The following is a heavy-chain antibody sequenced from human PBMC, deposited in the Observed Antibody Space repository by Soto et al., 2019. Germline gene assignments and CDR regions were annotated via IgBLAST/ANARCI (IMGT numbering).Heavy chain of an antibody. D-gene: IGHD3-3*01. CDR2: NYYSGST. CDR3: AAEVGFGPLFDY. CDR1: GGSISSGGYY. Sequence: QVQLQESGPGLVKPSQTLSLTCTVSGGSISSGGYYWSWIRQHPGKGLEYIGYNYYSGSTYYNPSLKSRVAISVDTSKNQFSLKLTSVTAADTAVYYCAAEVGFGPLFDYWGQGTLVTVSS. V-gene: IGHV4-31*03. J-gene: IGHJ4*02.